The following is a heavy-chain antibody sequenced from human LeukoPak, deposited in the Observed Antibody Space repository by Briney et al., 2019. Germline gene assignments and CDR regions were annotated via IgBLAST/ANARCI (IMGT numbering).Heavy chain of an antibody. Sequence: SETLSLTCAVYGGSFSGYYWSWIRQPPGKGLEWVGETNQSGSTNYYPSLKSRVTIAVDTSKNQFSLKLISVTAADTAVYYCARRLSNHIQLWPGGYFCDYWGQGTLVTVSS. D-gene: IGHD1-1*01. J-gene: IGHJ4*02. CDR1: GGSFSGYY. CDR3: ARRLSNHIQLWPGGYFCDY. V-gene: IGHV4-34*01. CDR2: TNQSGST.